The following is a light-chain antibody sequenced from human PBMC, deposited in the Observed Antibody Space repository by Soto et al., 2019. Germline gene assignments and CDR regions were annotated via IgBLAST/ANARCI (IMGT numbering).Light chain of an antibody. Sequence: IVLTQSPGTLSLSPGERATLSWSASQSVSSSYLAWYQQKPGQAPRLLIYGASSRATGIPDRFSGSGSGTDFTLTISRLEPEDFAVYYCQQYESSPKTFGQGTKVDIK. CDR1: QSVSSSY. J-gene: IGKJ1*01. CDR3: QQYESSPKT. CDR2: GAS. V-gene: IGKV3-20*01.